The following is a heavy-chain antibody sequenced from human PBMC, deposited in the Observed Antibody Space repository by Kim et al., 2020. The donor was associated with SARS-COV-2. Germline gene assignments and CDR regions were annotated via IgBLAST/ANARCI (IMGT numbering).Heavy chain of an antibody. V-gene: IGHV3-23*03. CDR1: EFTFSNYG. CDR3: AKIGDTYGYWSGIPYYFDY. Sequence: GGSLRLSCTASEFTFSNYGMSWVRQAPGKGLEWVSFVHSGGASTSYADSVKGRFTISRDNSKSTLYLQMNSLRAEDTAVYYCAKIGDTYGYWSGIPYYFDYWGEGALVTVSS. CDR2: VHSGGAST. D-gene: IGHD3-3*01. J-gene: IGHJ4*02.